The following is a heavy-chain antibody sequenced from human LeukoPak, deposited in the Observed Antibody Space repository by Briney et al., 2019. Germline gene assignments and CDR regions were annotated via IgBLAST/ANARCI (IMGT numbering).Heavy chain of an antibody. CDR1: GYIFTSYD. CDR2: MNPNSGNT. D-gene: IGHD1-26*01. CDR3: ARGYSGSYSYWFDP. J-gene: IGHJ5*02. V-gene: IGHV1-8*03. Sequence: ASVKVSCKASGYIFTSYDINWVRQATGQGLEWMGWMNPNSGNTGYAQKFQGRVTITRDTSISTAYMELSSLRSEDTAVYYCARGYSGSYSYWFDPWGQGTLLTVSS.